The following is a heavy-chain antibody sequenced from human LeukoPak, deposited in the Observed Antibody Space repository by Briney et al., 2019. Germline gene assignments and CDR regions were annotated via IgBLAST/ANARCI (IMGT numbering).Heavy chain of an antibody. Sequence: ASVKVSCKASGYTFSVYGITWVRQAPGQGLEWMGWISAYNGNTNYAQKLQGRVTMTTDTSTSTAYMELRSLRADDTAVYYCARDSHVYYYDSSGYYTIGYWGQGTLVTVSS. J-gene: IGHJ4*02. V-gene: IGHV1-18*01. CDR2: ISAYNGNT. CDR1: GYTFSVYG. CDR3: ARDSHVYYYDSSGYYTIGY. D-gene: IGHD3-22*01.